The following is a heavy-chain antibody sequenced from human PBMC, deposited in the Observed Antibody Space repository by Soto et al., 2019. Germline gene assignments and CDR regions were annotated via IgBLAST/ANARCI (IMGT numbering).Heavy chain of an antibody. J-gene: IGHJ6*03. CDR2: FDPEDGET. CDR3: ATEGVSLAARYYYYYMDV. V-gene: IGHV1-24*01. Sequence: GASVKVSCKVSGYTLTELSMHWVRQAPGKGHEWMGGFDPEDGETIYAQKFQGRVTMTEDTSTDTAYMELSSLRSEDTAVYYCATEGVSLAARYYYYYMDVWGKGTTVTVSS. D-gene: IGHD6-6*01. CDR1: GYTLTELS.